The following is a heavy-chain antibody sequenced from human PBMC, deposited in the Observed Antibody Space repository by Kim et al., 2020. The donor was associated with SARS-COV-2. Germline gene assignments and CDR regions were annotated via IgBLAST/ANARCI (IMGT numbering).Heavy chain of an antibody. D-gene: IGHD4-17*01. CDR1: GFTFSTYT. Sequence: GGSLRLSCAASGFTFSTYTMHWVRQAPGKGLEDVSCISSNGGCIYYANSVKGRFTISRDNSKNTLYLQMGSLRTENMAMYYCARALIGDYHLPRFVYWGQGNLVTVSS. V-gene: IGHV3-64*01. J-gene: IGHJ4*02. CDR2: ISSNGGCI. CDR3: ARALIGDYHLPRFVY.